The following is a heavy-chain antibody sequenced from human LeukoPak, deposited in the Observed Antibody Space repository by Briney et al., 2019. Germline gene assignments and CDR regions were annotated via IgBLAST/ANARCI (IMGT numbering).Heavy chain of an antibody. J-gene: IGHJ4*02. Sequence: ASVKVSCKASGYTFTGYYMHWVRQAPGQGLEWMGWINPNSGGTNYAQKFQGRVTMTRDTSISTAYMELSRLRSDDTAVYYCASGYYDYVWGSYRYGLDYWGQGTLVTVSS. D-gene: IGHD3-16*02. V-gene: IGHV1-2*02. CDR3: ASGYYDYVWGSYRYGLDY. CDR2: INPNSGGT. CDR1: GYTFTGYY.